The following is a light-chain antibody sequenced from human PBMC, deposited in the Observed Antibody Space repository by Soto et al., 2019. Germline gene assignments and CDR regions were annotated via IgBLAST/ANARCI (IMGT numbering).Light chain of an antibody. J-gene: IGKJ1*01. CDR2: KAP. V-gene: IGKV1-5*03. CDR3: QQYNSYWT. CDR1: QSISSW. Sequence: DIQMTQSPSTLSASVGDRVTITCRASQSISSWLAWYQQKPGKAPKLLIYKAPSLESGAPSRFSGSGSGTEFTLTISSLQPDDFATYYCQQYNSYWTFGQGTKVDIK.